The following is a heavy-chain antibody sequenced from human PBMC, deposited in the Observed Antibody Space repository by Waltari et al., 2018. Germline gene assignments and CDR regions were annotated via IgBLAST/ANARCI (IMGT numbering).Heavy chain of an antibody. D-gene: IGHD2-2*02. CDR2: IKQDGSEK. Sequence: EVQLVESGGGLVQPGGSLRLSCAASGFTFSSYWMSWVRQAPGKGLEWVANIKQDGSEKYYVDSVKGRFTISRDNAKNSLYLQMNSLRAEDTAVYYCARDALGYCSSTSCYNDYWGQGTLVTVSS. CDR3: ARDALGYCSSTSCYNDY. CDR1: GFTFSSYW. V-gene: IGHV3-7*01. J-gene: IGHJ4*02.